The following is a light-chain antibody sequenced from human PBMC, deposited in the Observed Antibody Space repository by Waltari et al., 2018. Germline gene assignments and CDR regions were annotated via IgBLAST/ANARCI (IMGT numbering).Light chain of an antibody. J-gene: IGKJ1*01. CDR3: QQYNSNQST. V-gene: IGKV4-1*01. CDR2: WAS. Sequence: VMIPSPDSLAVSLVENTTTHSNSSQSGLYSSYNRNYLAWYQQKSGQPPKLLIYWASTRESGVPYRFSGSGSGTDFTLTISSLQAEDVAVYYCQQYNSNQSTFGQGTKVEIK. CDR1: QSGLYSSYNRNY.